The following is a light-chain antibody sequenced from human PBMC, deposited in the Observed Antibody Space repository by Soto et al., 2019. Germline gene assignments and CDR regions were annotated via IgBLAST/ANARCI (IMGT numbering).Light chain of an antibody. Sequence: DIQMTQSPSSLSASVGDRVTITCRASQVIRNDLGWYQQRQGKAPKRLIYAASSLQIGVPSRFSGSGSGTEFTLTISSLQPADFATYYCLQHNSYPWTFGQGTKVEIK. J-gene: IGKJ1*01. CDR3: LQHNSYPWT. CDR1: QVIRND. CDR2: AAS. V-gene: IGKV1-17*01.